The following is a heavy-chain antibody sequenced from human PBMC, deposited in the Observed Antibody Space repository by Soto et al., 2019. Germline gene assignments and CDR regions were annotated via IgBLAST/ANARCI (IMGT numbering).Heavy chain of an antibody. CDR3: ARDYYDSSGYSHHYYYGMDV. D-gene: IGHD3-22*01. J-gene: IGHJ6*02. CDR1: GGTFSSYA. CDR2: IIPIFGTA. Sequence: ASVKVSCKASGGTFSSYAISWLRQAPGQGLEWMGGIIPIFGTANYAQKFQGRVTITADESTSTAYMELSSLRSEDTAVYYCARDYYDSSGYSHHYYYGMDVWGQGTTVTVS. V-gene: IGHV1-69*13.